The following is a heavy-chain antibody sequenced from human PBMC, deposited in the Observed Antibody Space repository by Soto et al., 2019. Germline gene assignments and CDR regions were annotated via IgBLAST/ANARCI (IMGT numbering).Heavy chain of an antibody. CDR2: ISYDGGDF. CDR3: AKDFGAWSDS. Sequence: GSLRRSGAASGFAFSTYGMHWVRQAPGKGLEWVALISYDGGDFYYADSVKGRFTISRDNSKHTLSLRMDSLRVEDTAVYYCAKDFGAWSDSWGQGTLVTVSS. CDR1: GFAFSTYG. D-gene: IGHD3-10*01. V-gene: IGHV3-30*18. J-gene: IGHJ5*01.